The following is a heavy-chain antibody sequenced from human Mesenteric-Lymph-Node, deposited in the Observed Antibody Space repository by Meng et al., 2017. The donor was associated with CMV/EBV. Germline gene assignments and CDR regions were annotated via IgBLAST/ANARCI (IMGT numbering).Heavy chain of an antibody. D-gene: IGHD3-3*01. CDR2: IYYTGST. CDR3: ARGDITIFGVVMPDYFDY. J-gene: IGHJ4*02. V-gene: IGHV4-61*01. CDR1: GGSVNSNNYY. Sequence: SETLSLTCTVSGGSVNSNNYYWSWIRQPPGRGLEWIGYIYYTGSTNYNPSLKSRVTISVDTSKNQFSLKLSSVTAADTAVYYCARGDITIFGVVMPDYFDYWGQGTLVTVSS.